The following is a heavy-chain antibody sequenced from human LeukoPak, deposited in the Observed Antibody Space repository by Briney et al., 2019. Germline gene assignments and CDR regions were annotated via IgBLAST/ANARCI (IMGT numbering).Heavy chain of an antibody. V-gene: IGHV3-23*01. CDR3: AKEFIAAARMWFDP. J-gene: IGHJ5*02. CDR1: GFTFNNYA. CDR2: IIRSGGST. D-gene: IGHD6-13*01. Sequence: PGGSLRLSCVASGFTFNNYAMCWVRQAPGKGLEWVSAIIRSGGSTYYADSVKGRFTISRDNSKNTLYLQMNSLRAEDTAVYYCAKEFIAAARMWFDPWGQGTLVTVSS.